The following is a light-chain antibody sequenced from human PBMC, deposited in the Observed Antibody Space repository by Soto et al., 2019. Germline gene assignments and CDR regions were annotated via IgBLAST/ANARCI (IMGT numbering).Light chain of an antibody. Sequence: ILMTQSLVTVSLSPGERATLSCRASQSVSTNLAWYQQKPGQAPRLLIYGASTRATGIPARFSGSGSGTEFTLTIFCLQSEDVVRYYCQQSDYWLYTFGDGGNADI. CDR3: QQSDYWLYT. V-gene: IGKV3-15*01. CDR1: QSVSTN. CDR2: GAS. J-gene: IGKJ3*01.